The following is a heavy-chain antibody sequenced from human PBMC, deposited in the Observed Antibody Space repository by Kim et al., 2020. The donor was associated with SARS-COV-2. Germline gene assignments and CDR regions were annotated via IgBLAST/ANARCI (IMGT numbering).Heavy chain of an antibody. D-gene: IGHD4-17*01. CDR3: ARDKYGDYAFDY. CDR2: ISSTGSYI. J-gene: IGHJ4*02. V-gene: IGHV3-21*01. CDR1: GFTFTTYS. Sequence: GGSLRLSCAASGFTFTTYSMNWVRQAPGKGLEWVSSISSTGSYIYYADSLKGRFTISRDNAKNSLYLQMNSLRAEDTAIYYCARDKYGDYAFDYWGQGTLVTVSS.